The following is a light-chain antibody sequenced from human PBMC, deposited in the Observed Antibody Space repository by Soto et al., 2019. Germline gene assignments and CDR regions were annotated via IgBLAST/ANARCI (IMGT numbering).Light chain of an antibody. V-gene: IGKV3-15*01. CDR1: QSVSSN. CDR2: GAS. CDR3: QQYNIWPPIT. J-gene: IGKJ5*01. Sequence: EIVMTQSAATLSVSPGERATLSCRASQSVSSNLAWYQQKPGQAPRLLIYGASTRATGIPARFSGSGSGTEFTLTISSLQSEDFAVYYCQQYNIWPPITFGQGTRLEIK.